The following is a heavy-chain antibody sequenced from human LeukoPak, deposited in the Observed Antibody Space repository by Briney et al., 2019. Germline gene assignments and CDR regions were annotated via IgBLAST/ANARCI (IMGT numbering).Heavy chain of an antibody. CDR3: ARLWYYYDSSGYYLTPAVVDY. Sequence: SETLSLTCTVSGGSISSYYWGWIRQPPGKGLEWIGSIYYSGSTYYNPSLKSRVTISVDTSKNQFSLKLSSVTAADTAVYYCARLWYYYDSSGYYLTPAVVDYWGQGTLVTVSS. CDR2: IYYSGST. D-gene: IGHD3-22*01. CDR1: GGSISSYY. J-gene: IGHJ4*02. V-gene: IGHV4-39*01.